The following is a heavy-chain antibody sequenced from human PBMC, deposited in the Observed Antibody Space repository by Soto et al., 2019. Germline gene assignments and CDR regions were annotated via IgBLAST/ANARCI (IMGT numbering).Heavy chain of an antibody. CDR2: IYYSGST. CDR1: DGSISSSSYY. Sequence: PSETRSLTCTVSDGSISSSSYYWGWIRQPPGKGLEWIGSIYYSGSTYYNPSLKSRVTISVDTSKNQFSLKLSSVTAADTAVYYCAEAGGSYNYWGQGTLVTVSS. D-gene: IGHD3-16*01. V-gene: IGHV4-39*01. J-gene: IGHJ4*02. CDR3: AEAGGSYNY.